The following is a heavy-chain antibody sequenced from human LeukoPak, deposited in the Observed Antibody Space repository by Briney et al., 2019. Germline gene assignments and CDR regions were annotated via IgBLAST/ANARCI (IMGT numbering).Heavy chain of an antibody. D-gene: IGHD4-23*01. CDR3: AIINYGGNFSPHYYYYYYMDV. Sequence: GGSLRLSCTASGFTFSSYGMHWVRQAPGKGLEWVAFIRYDGSNKYYADSVKGRFTISRDNSKNTLYLQMNSLRAEDTAVYYCAIINYGGNFSPHYYYYYYMDVWGKGTTVTVSS. J-gene: IGHJ6*03. CDR1: GFTFSSYG. V-gene: IGHV3-30*02. CDR2: IRYDGSNK.